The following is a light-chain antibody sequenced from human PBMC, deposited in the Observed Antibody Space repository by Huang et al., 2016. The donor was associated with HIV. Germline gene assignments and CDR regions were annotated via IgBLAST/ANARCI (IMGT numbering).Light chain of an antibody. CDR3: QQYYSFPLT. CDR1: QDINTY. Sequence: AIRITQSPSSLSASTGDKVSITCRASQDINTYLAWYQQKPGKPPSLLIYATSTLQSGAPPGFSASGSGTDSTLTTTHLQSEDFATYYFQQYYSFPLTFGQGPQVEV. V-gene: IGKV1-8*01. CDR2: ATS. J-gene: IGKJ1*01.